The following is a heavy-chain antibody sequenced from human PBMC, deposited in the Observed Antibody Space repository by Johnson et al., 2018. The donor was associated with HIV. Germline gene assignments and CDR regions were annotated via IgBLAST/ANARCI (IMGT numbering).Heavy chain of an antibody. J-gene: IGHJ3*02. Sequence: VQLVESGGGLVQPGGSLRLSCAASGFTFSSYWMSWVRQAPGKGLEYVSAISSNGGSTYYANSVKGRFTISRDNSKNTLYLQMGSLRAEDMAVYYCARKVVTADDAFDIWGQGTMVTVSS. CDR3: ARKVVTADDAFDI. D-gene: IGHD2-21*02. V-gene: IGHV3-64*01. CDR2: ISSNGGST. CDR1: GFTFSSYW.